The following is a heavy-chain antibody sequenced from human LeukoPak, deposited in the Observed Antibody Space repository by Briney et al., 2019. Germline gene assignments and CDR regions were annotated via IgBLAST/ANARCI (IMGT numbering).Heavy chain of an antibody. V-gene: IGHV3-48*03. CDR2: ISSSGSTI. CDR3: VREPGYSYGQFDY. Sequence: GGSLRLSCAASGFTFSSYEMNWVRQAPGKGLEWVSYISSSGSTIYYADSVKGRFTISRDNAKNSLYLQMNSLRAEDTAVYYCVREPGYSYGQFDYWGQGTLVTVSS. J-gene: IGHJ4*02. CDR1: GFTFSSYE. D-gene: IGHD5-18*01.